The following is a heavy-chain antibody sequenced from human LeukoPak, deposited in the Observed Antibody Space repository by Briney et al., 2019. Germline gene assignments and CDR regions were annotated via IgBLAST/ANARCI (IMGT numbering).Heavy chain of an antibody. Sequence: SETLSLTCTVSGGSISGYYWSWIRQSPGKGLEWIGYIHYSGSTNYNPSLKSRVTISVDTSKNQFSLKLSSVTAADTAVYYCARGEWDYLFDYWGQGTLVTVSS. CDR1: GGSISGYY. CDR2: IHYSGST. J-gene: IGHJ4*02. D-gene: IGHD1-7*01. V-gene: IGHV4-59*01. CDR3: ARGEWDYLFDY.